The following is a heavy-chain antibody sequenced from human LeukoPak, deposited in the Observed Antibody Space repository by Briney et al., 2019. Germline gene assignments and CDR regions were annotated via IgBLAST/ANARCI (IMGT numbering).Heavy chain of an antibody. CDR3: ARDIQQDYYYGMDV. V-gene: IGHV3-30-3*01. CDR2: ISYDGSNK. CDR1: GFTFNNYA. J-gene: IGHJ6*02. Sequence: PGGSLRLSCAASGFTFNNYALHWVRQAPGKGLEWVAVISYDGSNKYYADSVKGRFTISRDNSKNTLYLQMNSLRAEDTAVYYCARDIQQDYYYGMDVWGQGTTVTVSS. D-gene: IGHD5-18*01.